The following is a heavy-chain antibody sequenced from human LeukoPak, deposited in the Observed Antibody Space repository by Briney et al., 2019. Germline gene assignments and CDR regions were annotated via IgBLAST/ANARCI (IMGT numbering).Heavy chain of an antibody. Sequence: GRSLRLSCAASGFTFSTYGMHWVRQAPGKGLEWVALISYDGSNKHYADSVKGRFTISRDNSKNTLYLQMNSLRAEDTAVYYCANLEATIAYWGQGTLVTVSS. D-gene: IGHD5-24*01. CDR3: ANLEATIAY. V-gene: IGHV3-30*18. CDR1: GFTFSTYG. CDR2: ISYDGSNK. J-gene: IGHJ4*02.